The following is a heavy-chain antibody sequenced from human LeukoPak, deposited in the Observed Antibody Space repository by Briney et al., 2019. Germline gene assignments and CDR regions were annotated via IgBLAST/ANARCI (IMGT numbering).Heavy chain of an antibody. D-gene: IGHD6-19*01. Sequence: ASVKVSCKASGYTSTSYGISWVRQAPGQGLEWMGWISAYNGNTNYAQKLQGRVTTTTDTSTSTAYMELRSLRSDDTAVYYCARDGPQPGYSSGWYWFDPWGQGTLVTVSS. CDR3: ARDGPQPGYSSGWYWFDP. CDR2: ISAYNGNT. V-gene: IGHV1-18*01. J-gene: IGHJ5*02. CDR1: GYTSTSYG.